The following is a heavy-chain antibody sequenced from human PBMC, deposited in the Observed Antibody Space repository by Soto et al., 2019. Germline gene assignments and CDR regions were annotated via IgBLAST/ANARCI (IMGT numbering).Heavy chain of an antibody. J-gene: IGHJ5*02. V-gene: IGHV1-18*04. Sequence: ASVKVSCKASGYTFTSYGISWVRQAPGQGLEWMGWISAHNGNTNYAQKLQGRVTMTTDTSTSTAYMELRSLRSDDTAVYYCARVGYCSGGSCYGDNWCDPWGQGTLVTVSS. CDR3: ARVGYCSGGSCYGDNWCDP. CDR1: GYTFTSYG. CDR2: ISAHNGNT. D-gene: IGHD2-15*01.